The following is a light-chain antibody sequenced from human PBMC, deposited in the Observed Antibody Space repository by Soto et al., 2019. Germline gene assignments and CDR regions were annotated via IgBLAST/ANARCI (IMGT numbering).Light chain of an antibody. CDR1: QGISSW. CDR2: AAS. V-gene: IGKV1-12*01. J-gene: IGKJ1*01. Sequence: DIQMTQSPSSVSASVGDRVSITCRASQGISSWLAWYQQRPGKAPKLLISAASSLQSGVPSRFTGSGSGTHFTLTITRLQPEDFATYYCQQYYTYWHMFGQGTKVDIK. CDR3: QQYYTYWHM.